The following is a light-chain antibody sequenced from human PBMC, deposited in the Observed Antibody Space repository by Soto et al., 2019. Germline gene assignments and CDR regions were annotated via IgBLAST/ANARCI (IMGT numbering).Light chain of an antibody. CDR1: SFNIGNNP. CDR3: ATWDDSLSAWV. CDR2: RNN. V-gene: IGLV1-47*01. Sequence: QSVLTQSPSASGTPGQRVTISCSGTSFNIGNNPVYWYQQLPETAPKLLIYRNNQRPSGVPDRISGSKSGTSASLAISGLRSEDEADYYCATWDDSLSAWVFGGGTKLTVL. J-gene: IGLJ3*02.